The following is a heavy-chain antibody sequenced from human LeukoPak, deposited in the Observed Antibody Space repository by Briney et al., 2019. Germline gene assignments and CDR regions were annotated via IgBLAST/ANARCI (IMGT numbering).Heavy chain of an antibody. J-gene: IGHJ4*02. CDR1: GYSFTSYW. CDR2: IYPGDSDT. Sequence: GESLKISCKGSGYSFTSYWIGSVRQMPGKGLEWMGIIYPGDSDTRYSPSFQGQVTISADKPISTAYLQWSSLKASDTAMYYCARHIPSGWYYFDYWGQGTLVTVSS. D-gene: IGHD6-19*01. V-gene: IGHV5-51*01. CDR3: ARHIPSGWYYFDY.